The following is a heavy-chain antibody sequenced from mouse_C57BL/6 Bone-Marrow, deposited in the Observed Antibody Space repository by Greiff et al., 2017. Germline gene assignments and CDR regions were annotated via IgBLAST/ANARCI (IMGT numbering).Heavy chain of an antibody. Sequence: VQLQQSGPELVKPGASVKMSCKASGYTFTDYNMHWVKQSHGKSLEWIGYINPTNGGTSYNQKFKGKATLTVNKSSSTAYMELRSLTSEDSAVYYCARGNHGSRVLADWGQGTLVTVSA. J-gene: IGHJ3*01. D-gene: IGHD1-1*01. CDR2: INPTNGGT. CDR3: ARGNHGSRVLAD. V-gene: IGHV1-22*01. CDR1: GYTFTDYN.